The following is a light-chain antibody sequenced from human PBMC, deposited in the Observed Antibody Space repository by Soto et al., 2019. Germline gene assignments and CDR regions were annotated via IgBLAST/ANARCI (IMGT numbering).Light chain of an antibody. CDR1: QSVSSY. V-gene: IGKV3-11*01. Sequence: EIVWAQSPATLSLSPGGRATLSCRASQSVSSYLAWYQQKPGQAPRLLIYDASNRATGIPARFSGSGSGTDFTLTISSLEPEDFAVYYCQQRSNWPLITFGQGTRLEIK. J-gene: IGKJ5*01. CDR3: QQRSNWPLIT. CDR2: DAS.